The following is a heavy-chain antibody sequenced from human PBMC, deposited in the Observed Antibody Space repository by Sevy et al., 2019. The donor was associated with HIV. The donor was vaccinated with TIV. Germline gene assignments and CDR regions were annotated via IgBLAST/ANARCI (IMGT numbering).Heavy chain of an antibody. V-gene: IGHV3-21*01. J-gene: IGHJ4*02. CDR2: LSSSSSYI. CDR1: GFTLSSDS. CDR3: ARVGQNYYDSSGYYYPSFWDY. D-gene: IGHD3-22*01. Sequence: GGSLRLSCAASGFTLSSDSMNWVRQAPGKGLEWVSSLSSSSSYIYYADSVKGRFTISRDNAKNSLYLQMNSLRAEDTAVYYCARVGQNYYDSSGYYYPSFWDYWGQGTLVTVSS.